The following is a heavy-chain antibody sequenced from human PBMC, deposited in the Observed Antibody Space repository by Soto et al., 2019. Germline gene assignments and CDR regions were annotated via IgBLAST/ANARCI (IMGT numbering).Heavy chain of an antibody. CDR3: AKDGLGSCTGGTCYGSDY. CDR1: GFTFSSYV. CDR2: ISGSGASI. V-gene: IGHV3-23*01. J-gene: IGHJ4*02. D-gene: IGHD2-15*01. Sequence: EVQLLESGGNLVQPGGSLRLSCAASGFTFSSYVMSWVRQAPGKGLEWVLTISGSGASIYDADSVKGRFTISRDNSKNTVYLQMNSLRAEDTAVYYGAKDGLGSCTGGTCYGSDYWGQGTLVTVSS.